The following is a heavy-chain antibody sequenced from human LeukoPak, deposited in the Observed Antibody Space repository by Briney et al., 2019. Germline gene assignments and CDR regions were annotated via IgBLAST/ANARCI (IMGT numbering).Heavy chain of an antibody. V-gene: IGHV3-30-3*01. CDR1: GFTFSSYA. J-gene: IGHJ4*02. Sequence: GGSLRLSCAASGFTFSSYAMHWVRQAPGKGLEWVAVISYDGSNKYYADSVKGRFTISRDNSKNTLYLQMNSLRAEDTAVYYCARGANYYYDSSGYYFDYWGQGTLVTVSS. CDR3: ARGANYYYDSSGYYFDY. CDR2: ISYDGSNK. D-gene: IGHD3-22*01.